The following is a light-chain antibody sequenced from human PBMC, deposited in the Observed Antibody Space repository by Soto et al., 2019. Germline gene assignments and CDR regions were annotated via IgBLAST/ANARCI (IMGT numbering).Light chain of an antibody. V-gene: IGKV3-20*01. J-gene: IGKJ1*01. CDR1: QSVSSSY. CDR3: QQYGSSPT. CDR2: GAS. Sequence: EIVLTQSPGTLSLSPGERATLSGRASQSVSSSYLAWYQQKPGQAPRLLIYGASSRATGIPDRFSGSGSGTEFTLTISRLEPEDFAVYYCQQYGSSPTFGQGTKVEIK.